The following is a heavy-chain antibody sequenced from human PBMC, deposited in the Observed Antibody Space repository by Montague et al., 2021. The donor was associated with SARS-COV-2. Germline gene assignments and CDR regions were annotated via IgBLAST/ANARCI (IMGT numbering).Heavy chain of an antibody. CDR1: GGPVSSGSYY. J-gene: IGHJ6*02. Sequence: SETLSLTCIVSGGPVSSGSYYWSWIRQPPGKGLEWIGYIYYSGSTNYNPSLKSRVTISVDTSKNQFSLKLSSVTAADTAVYYCARDPWRITIFGVVTRYGMDVWGQGTTVTVSS. V-gene: IGHV4-61*01. D-gene: IGHD3-3*01. CDR2: IYYSGST. CDR3: ARDPWRITIFGVVTRYGMDV.